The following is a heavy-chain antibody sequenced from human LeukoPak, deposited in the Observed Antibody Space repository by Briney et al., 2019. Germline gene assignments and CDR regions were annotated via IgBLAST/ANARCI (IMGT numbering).Heavy chain of an antibody. J-gene: IGHJ4*02. CDR1: GGSISSSSYY. CDR3: ARGFDHDAYFDY. Sequence: SETLSLTCTVSGGSISSSSYYWGWIRQPPGKGLEWIGSIYYSGSTYYNPSLKSRVTISVDTSKNQFSLKLSSVTAADTAVYYCARGFDHDAYFDYWGRGTLVTVSS. CDR2: IYYSGST. D-gene: IGHD3-9*01. V-gene: IGHV4-39*07.